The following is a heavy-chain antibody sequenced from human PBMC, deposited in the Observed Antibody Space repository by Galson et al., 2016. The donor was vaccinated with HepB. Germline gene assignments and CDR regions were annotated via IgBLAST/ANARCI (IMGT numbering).Heavy chain of an antibody. D-gene: IGHD3-16*01. Sequence: SLRLSCAASGFTFSAYAMAWARQAPGKGLEWVSGISDSGANTYYADSVRGRFSISRDDSKSTLYLQMNSLRTEDTAMYYCATWGFTLGVDHWGQGTLVTVSS. CDR2: ISDSGANT. J-gene: IGHJ4*02. V-gene: IGHV3-23*01. CDR1: GFTFSAYA. CDR3: ATWGFTLGVDH.